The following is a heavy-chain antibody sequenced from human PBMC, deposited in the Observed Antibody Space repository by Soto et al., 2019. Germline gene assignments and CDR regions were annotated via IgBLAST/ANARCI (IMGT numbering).Heavy chain of an antibody. CDR1: GGSLSSYY. CDR2: IYYSDST. V-gene: IGHV4-59*12. Sequence: SETLSLTCTVSGGSLSSYYWSWIRQSPGKGLENLGYIYYSDSTNYNPSLKSRVTISVDTSKNQFSLKLSSVTAADTAVYYCARVGGINWFDPWGLGTLLTVS. CDR3: ARVGGINWFDP. J-gene: IGHJ5*02. D-gene: IGHD3-16*01.